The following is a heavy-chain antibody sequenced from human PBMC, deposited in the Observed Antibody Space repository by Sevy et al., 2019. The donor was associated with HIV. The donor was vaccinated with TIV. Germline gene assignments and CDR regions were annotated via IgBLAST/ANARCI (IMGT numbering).Heavy chain of an antibody. J-gene: IGHJ4*02. CDR2: IGDNGDAT. Sequence: GGSLRLSCVGSGFIFSNYAMRWARQAPGKGLQWVAGIGDNGDATYVDSVRGRFTISRDNSKNTLYLQMDTLRVEDTATYYCARAPDFWGQGSPVTVSS. V-gene: IGHV3-23*01. CDR3: ARAPDF. CDR1: GFIFSNYA.